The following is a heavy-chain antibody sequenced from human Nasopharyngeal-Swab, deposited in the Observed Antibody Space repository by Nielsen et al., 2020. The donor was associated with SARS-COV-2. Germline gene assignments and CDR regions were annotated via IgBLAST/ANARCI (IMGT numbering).Heavy chain of an antibody. CDR2: MSNDGNYK. V-gene: IGHV3-30*03. Sequence: GGSLRLSCAGSGFTFSSYGMNWVRQAPGKGLEWVAVMSNDGNYKFYADSVKGRFTISRDNSKNTLYLQMNSLRAEDTAVYYCARDNGYCSGDACYLGGWLDPWGQGTLVTSPQ. CDR3: ARDNGYCSGDACYLGGWLDP. CDR1: GFTFSSYG. J-gene: IGHJ5*02. D-gene: IGHD2-15*01.